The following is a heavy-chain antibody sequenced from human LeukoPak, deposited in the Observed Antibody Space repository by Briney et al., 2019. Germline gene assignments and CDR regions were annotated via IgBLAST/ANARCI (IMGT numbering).Heavy chain of an antibody. V-gene: IGHV1-69*13. CDR2: IVPIFGTA. Sequence: GASVKVSCKASGGTFSSYAISWVRQAPGQGLEWMGGIVPIFGTANYAQKFQGRVTITADESTSTAYMELSSLRSEDTAVYCCARVRGYSYECFDYWGQGTLVTVSS. CDR1: GGTFSSYA. CDR3: ARVRGYSYECFDY. J-gene: IGHJ4*02. D-gene: IGHD5-18*01.